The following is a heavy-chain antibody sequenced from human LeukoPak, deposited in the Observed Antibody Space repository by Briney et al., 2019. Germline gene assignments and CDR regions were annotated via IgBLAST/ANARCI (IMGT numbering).Heavy chain of an antibody. Sequence: GGSLRLSCAASGFTFSSYWMSWVRQAPGKGLEWVANIKQDGSDKYYVDSVKGRFTISRDNAKNTLYLQMNSLGAEDTAVYYCANHYYDSSGYPNDYWGQGTLVTVSS. D-gene: IGHD3-22*01. J-gene: IGHJ4*02. CDR3: ANHYYDSSGYPNDY. CDR1: GFTFSSYW. CDR2: IKQDGSDK. V-gene: IGHV3-7*02.